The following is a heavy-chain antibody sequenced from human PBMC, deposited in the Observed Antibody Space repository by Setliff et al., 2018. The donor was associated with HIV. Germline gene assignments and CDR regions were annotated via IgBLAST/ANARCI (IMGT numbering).Heavy chain of an antibody. Sequence: ASVKVSCKASGYTFTTYYIHYLRQAPGQGPEWMGIINPNGGSTNYAQKFEGRVAIFADTSTTTVYMELSSLNSDDTAIYYCARGGPGSSFGFDRLDPWGQGTPVTVPQ. D-gene: IGHD5-18*01. CDR2: INPNGGST. CDR3: ARGGPGSSFGFDRLDP. V-gene: IGHV1-46*01. J-gene: IGHJ5*02. CDR1: GYTFTTYY.